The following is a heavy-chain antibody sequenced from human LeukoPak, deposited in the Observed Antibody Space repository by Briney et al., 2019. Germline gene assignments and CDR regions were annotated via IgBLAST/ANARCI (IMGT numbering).Heavy chain of an antibody. J-gene: IGHJ3*02. V-gene: IGHV1-69*02. CDR2: IIPILGIA. D-gene: IGHD4-23*01. CDR3: ARGYGGNSVPPNDAFDI. CDR1: GGTFSGYT. Sequence: SVKVSCKASGGTFSGYTISWVRQAPGQGLEWMGRIIPILGIANYAQKFQGRVTITADKSTSTAYMELSSLRSEDTAVYYCARGYGGNSVPPNDAFDIWGQGTMVTVSS.